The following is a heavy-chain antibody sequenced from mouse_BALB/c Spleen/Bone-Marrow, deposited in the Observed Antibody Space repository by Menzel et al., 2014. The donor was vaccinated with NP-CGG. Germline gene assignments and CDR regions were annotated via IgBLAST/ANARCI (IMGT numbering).Heavy chain of an antibody. J-gene: IGHJ4*01. CDR1: GYSFTGYY. D-gene: IGHD2-4*01. Sequence: LVKTGASVKISCKSSGYSFTGYYMHWVKQSHGKSLEWIGYISCYNGATRYNQKFKGKATFTVDTSSSTAHMRSNSLTSEDSAVYFCARGGTMISTDAMDYWGQGTSVTVSS. CDR3: ARGGTMISTDAMDY. CDR2: ISCYNGAT. V-gene: IGHV1S34*01.